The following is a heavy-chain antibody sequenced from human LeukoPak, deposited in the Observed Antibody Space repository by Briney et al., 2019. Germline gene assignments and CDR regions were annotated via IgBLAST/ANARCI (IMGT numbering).Heavy chain of an antibody. D-gene: IGHD6-13*01. V-gene: IGHV3-23*01. CDR2: ISGSGGGT. Sequence: GGSLRLSCAASGFTFSTYGMSWVRQAPGKGLEWVSAISGSGGGTYFADSVKGRFTISRDNSKNTLFLQMDSLRADDAAVYYCAKHSSSWHYFDYWGQGTLATVSS. J-gene: IGHJ4*02. CDR1: GFTFSTYG. CDR3: AKHSSSWHYFDY.